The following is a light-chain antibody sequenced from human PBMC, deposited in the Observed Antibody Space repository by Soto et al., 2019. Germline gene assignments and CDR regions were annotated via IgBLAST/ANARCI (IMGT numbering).Light chain of an antibody. CDR3: AAWDDRLNAPV. Sequence: QSVLTQPPSASGTPGQRVTISCSGSNSNIGSNAVNWYQQLPGTAPKLLINGNDQRPSGVPDRLSGYKAGTSASLAISGLQSEDEADYYCAAWDDRLNAPVFGGGTKRTVL. CDR1: NSNIGSNA. V-gene: IGLV1-44*01. J-gene: IGLJ2*01. CDR2: GND.